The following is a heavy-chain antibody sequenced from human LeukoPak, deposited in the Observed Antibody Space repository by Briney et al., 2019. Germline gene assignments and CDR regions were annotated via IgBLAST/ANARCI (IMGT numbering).Heavy chain of an antibody. D-gene: IGHD3-10*02. CDR1: GFTFSTYW. CDR3: AKDVLNSYYFDY. CDR2: IRYDGSNE. Sequence: GGSLRLSCAASGFTFSTYWMSWVRQAPGKGLEWVAFIRYDGSNEYYADSVKGRFTISRDNSKNTLYLQMNSLRAEDTAVYYCAKDVLNSYYFDYWGQGTLVTVSS. J-gene: IGHJ4*02. V-gene: IGHV3-30*02.